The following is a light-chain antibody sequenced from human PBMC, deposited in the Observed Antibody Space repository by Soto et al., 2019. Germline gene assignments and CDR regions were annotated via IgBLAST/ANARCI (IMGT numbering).Light chain of an antibody. CDR1: QSVLYSSDNRNY. V-gene: IGKV4-1*01. J-gene: IGKJ5*01. Sequence: DILLTHSPDSLAVSLGERATINCKSSQSVLYSSDNRNYLTWYQQKPGQPPKLLIYGASRRGTGIPDRFSGSGSGADFTLTITRLGPEDFAVYYCQQYGSSPITFGQRTRLEIK. CDR2: GAS. CDR3: QQYGSSPIT.